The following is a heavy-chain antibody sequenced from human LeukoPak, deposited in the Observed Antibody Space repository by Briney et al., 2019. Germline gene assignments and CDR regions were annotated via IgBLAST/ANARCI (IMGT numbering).Heavy chain of an antibody. J-gene: IGHJ5*02. CDR2: IYTSGST. V-gene: IGHV4-61*02. CDR1: GGSISSGSYY. D-gene: IGHD3-3*01. CDR3: ARGADRAYYDFSWFDP. Sequence: PSETLSLTCTVSGGSISSGSYYWSWIRQPAGKGLEWIGRIYTSGSTNYNPSLKSRVTISVDTSKNQFSLKLSSVTAADTAVYYCARGADRAYYDFSWFDPWGQGTLVTVSS.